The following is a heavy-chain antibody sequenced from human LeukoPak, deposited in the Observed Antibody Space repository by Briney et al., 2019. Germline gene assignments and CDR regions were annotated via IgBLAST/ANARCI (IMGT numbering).Heavy chain of an antibody. CDR1: GGSISSYY. CDR2: IYTSGST. V-gene: IGHV4-4*07. CDR3: ARDLVFGVVSYFDY. J-gene: IGHJ4*02. D-gene: IGHD3-3*01. Sequence: SSETLSLTCTVSGGSISSYYWSWIRQPAGKGLEWIGRIYTSGSTNYNPSLKSRVTMSVDTSKDQFSLKLSSVTAPDTAVYYCARDLVFGVVSYFDYWGQGTLVTVSS.